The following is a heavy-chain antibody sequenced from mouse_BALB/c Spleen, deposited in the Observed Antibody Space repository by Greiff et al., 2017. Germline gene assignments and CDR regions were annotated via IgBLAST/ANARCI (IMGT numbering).Heavy chain of an antibody. D-gene: IGHD2-3*01. CDR2: ISSGSSTI. V-gene: IGHV5-17*02. Sequence: EVMLVESGGGLVQPGGSRKLSCAASGFTFSSFGMHWVRQAPEKGLEWVAYISSGSSTIYYADTVKGRFTISRDNPKNTLFLQMTSLRSEDTAMYYCARVDGYYFDYWGQGTTLTVSS. CDR3: ARVDGYYFDY. J-gene: IGHJ2*01. CDR1: GFTFSSFG.